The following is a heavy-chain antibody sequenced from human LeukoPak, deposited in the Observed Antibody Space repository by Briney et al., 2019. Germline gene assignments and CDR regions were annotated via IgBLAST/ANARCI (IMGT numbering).Heavy chain of an antibody. CDR1: GFTFSSHW. D-gene: IGHD6-19*01. Sequence: PGGSLRLSCAASGFTFSSHWMHWVRQAPGKGLVWVSRIKSDGSTTNYADSVKGRFTISRDNAKNTLYLQMNSLRAEDTAVYYCARELAVGGTWFDPWGQGTLVTVSS. CDR3: ARELAVGGTWFDP. V-gene: IGHV3-74*01. J-gene: IGHJ5*02. CDR2: IKSDGSTT.